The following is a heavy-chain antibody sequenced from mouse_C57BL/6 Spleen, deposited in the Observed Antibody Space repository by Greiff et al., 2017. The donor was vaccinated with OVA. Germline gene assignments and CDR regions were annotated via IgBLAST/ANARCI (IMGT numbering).Heavy chain of an antibody. CDR2: IYPSDSET. Sequence: VQLQQPGAELVRPGSSVKLSCKASGYTFTSYWMDWVKQRPGQGLEWIGNIYPSDSETHYNQKFKDKATLTVDKSSSTAYMQLNSLTSEDAADYYCASLLWNFDYWGQGTTLTVSS. CDR1: GYTFTSYW. CDR3: ASLLWNFDY. D-gene: IGHD2-1*01. J-gene: IGHJ2*01. V-gene: IGHV1-61*01.